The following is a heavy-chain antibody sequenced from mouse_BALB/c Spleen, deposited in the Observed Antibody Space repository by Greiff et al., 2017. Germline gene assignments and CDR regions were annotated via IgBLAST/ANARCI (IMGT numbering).Heavy chain of an antibody. J-gene: IGHJ3*01. V-gene: IGHV5-17*02. CDR2: ISSGSSTI. CDR3: ARWDYDYDGFAY. D-gene: IGHD2-4*01. CDR1: GFTFSSFG. Sequence: DVKLVESGGGLVQPGGSRKLSCAASGFTFSSFGMHWVRQAPEKGLEWVAYISSGSSTIYYADTVKGRFTISRDNPKNTLFLQMTSLRSEDTAMYYCARWDYDYDGFAYWGQGTLVTVSA.